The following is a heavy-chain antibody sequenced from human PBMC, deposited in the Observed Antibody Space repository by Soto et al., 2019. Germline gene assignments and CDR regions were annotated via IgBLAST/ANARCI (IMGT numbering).Heavy chain of an antibody. J-gene: IGHJ4*02. V-gene: IGHV3-74*01. CDR1: GFTFSSYW. CDR2: INSDGSST. Sequence: GGSLRLSCAAAGFTFSSYWMYWVRQAPGKGLVWVSRINSDGSSTSYAESVKGRFTISRDNAKNTLYLQMNSLRAEDTAVYYCAREGYYYDSSDYGLDYWGQGTLVTVSS. D-gene: IGHD3-22*01. CDR3: AREGYYYDSSDYGLDY.